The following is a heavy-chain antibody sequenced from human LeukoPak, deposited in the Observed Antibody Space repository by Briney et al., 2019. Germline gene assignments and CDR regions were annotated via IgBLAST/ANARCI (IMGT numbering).Heavy chain of an antibody. CDR1: GGSISGYY. CDR2: IYTTGST. D-gene: IGHD2-21*02. CDR3: ARGRNCGGDCYYFRY. V-gene: IGHV4-4*07. Sequence: SETLSLTCTVSGGSISGYYWSWIRQPAGKGLEWIGRIYTTGSTNYNPSLKSRVTMPIDTSKNQFSLKLTSVTAADTAVYYCARGRNCGGDCYYFRYWGQGTLVTVSS. J-gene: IGHJ4*02.